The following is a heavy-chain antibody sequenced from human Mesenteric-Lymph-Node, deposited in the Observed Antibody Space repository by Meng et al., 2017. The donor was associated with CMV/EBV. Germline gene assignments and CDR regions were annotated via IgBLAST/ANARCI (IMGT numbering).Heavy chain of an antibody. CDR1: GITVSSNY. CDR2: TYSGGST. J-gene: IGHJ6*02. D-gene: IGHD2-15*01. V-gene: IGHV3-53*01. Sequence: GESLKISCAASGITVSSNYMSWVRQAPGKGLEWVSLTYSGGSTYYADSVKGRFTISRDNSKNTLYLQMNSLRAEDTAVYYCARRGSGGRAMDVWGQGTTVTVSS. CDR3: ARRGSGGRAMDV.